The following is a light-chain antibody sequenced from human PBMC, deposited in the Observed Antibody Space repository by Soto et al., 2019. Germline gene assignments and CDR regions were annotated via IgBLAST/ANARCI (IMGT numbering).Light chain of an antibody. CDR2: LNSAGSH. Sequence: QPVLTQSPSASASLGASVKLTCTLSSGHSSYAIAWHQQHPEKGPRYLMKLNSAGSHSKGDGIPDRFSGSSSGAERYLTISSLQSEDEADYYCQTWGTGIQVFGGGTKLTFL. CDR3: QTWGTGIQV. CDR1: SGHSSYA. V-gene: IGLV4-69*01. J-gene: IGLJ2*01.